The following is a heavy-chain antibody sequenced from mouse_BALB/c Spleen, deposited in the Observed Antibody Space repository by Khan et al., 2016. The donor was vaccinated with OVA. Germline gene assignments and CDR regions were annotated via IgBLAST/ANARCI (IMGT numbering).Heavy chain of an antibody. V-gene: IGHV1S81*02. Sequence: QVQLKQSGAELVKPGASVKLSCKASGYAFTSYYIYWMKQRPGQGLEWIGEINPSNGGTNFNEKFKSKATMTVEKSSTTAYMQLRSLTSEDSAVYYCTRGGYGGFAYWGQGTLVTVSA. CDR1: GYAFTSYY. D-gene: IGHD1-2*01. CDR3: TRGGYGGFAY. J-gene: IGHJ3*01. CDR2: INPSNGGT.